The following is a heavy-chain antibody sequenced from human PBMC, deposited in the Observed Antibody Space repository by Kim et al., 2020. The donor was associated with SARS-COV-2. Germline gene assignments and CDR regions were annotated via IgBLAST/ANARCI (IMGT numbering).Heavy chain of an antibody. D-gene: IGHD3-16*01. CDR2: GST. V-gene: IGHV4-34*01. J-gene: IGHJ6*02. CDR3: ARGPDGGV. Sequence: GSTNYTPSLKSRVTISVDTSKTQFSLKLSSVTAADTAVYYCARGPDGGVWGQGTTVTVSS.